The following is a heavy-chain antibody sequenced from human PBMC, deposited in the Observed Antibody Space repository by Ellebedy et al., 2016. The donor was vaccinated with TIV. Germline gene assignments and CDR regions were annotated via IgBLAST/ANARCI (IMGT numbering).Heavy chain of an antibody. V-gene: IGHV3-30-3*01. CDR1: GFTFDSYA. Sequence: GESLKISCVASGFTFDSYAMHWVRQAPGKGLEWVAVISHDGSSQYYADSVKGRFTVSSDNSMTTVYLEMNSLRAEDTAVYYCVRDRYDSDLDYWGQGTLVTVSS. CDR2: ISHDGSSQ. J-gene: IGHJ4*02. D-gene: IGHD3-22*01. CDR3: VRDRYDSDLDY.